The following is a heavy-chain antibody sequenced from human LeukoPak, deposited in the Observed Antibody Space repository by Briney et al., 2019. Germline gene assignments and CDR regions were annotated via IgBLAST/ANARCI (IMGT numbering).Heavy chain of an antibody. J-gene: IGHJ4*02. CDR3: ARDWDYYDSSGPCGY. V-gene: IGHV3-33*01. CDR1: GFTFSSYG. D-gene: IGHD3-22*01. CDR2: IWYDGSNK. Sequence: GGSLRLSCAASGFTFSSYGMHWVRQAPGKELEWVAVIWYDGSNKYYADSVKGRFTISRDNSKNTLYLQMNSLRAEDTAVYYCARDWDYYDSSGPCGYWGQGTLVTVSS.